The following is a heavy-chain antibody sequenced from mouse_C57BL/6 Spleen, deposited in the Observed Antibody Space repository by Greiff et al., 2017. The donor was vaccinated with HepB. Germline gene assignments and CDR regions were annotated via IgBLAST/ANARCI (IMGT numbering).Heavy chain of an antibody. V-gene: IGHV1-26*01. CDR3: ARRLDSSGYWFAY. Sequence: EVQLQQSGPELVKPGASVKISCKASGYTFTDYYMNWVKQSHGKSLEWIGDINPNNGGTSYNQKFKGKATLTVDKSSSTAYMELRSLTSEDSAVYYCARRLDSSGYWFAYWGQGTLVTVPA. D-gene: IGHD3-2*02. CDR1: GYTFTDYY. J-gene: IGHJ3*01. CDR2: INPNNGGT.